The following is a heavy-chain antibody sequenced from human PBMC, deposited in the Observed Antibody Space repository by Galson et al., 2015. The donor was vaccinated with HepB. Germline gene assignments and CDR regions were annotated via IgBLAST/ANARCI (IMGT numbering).Heavy chain of an antibody. CDR3: AREGSAHADAFDI. Sequence: GLEWIGEIYNSGTTNYNPSLKSRVTISIDKSKNDFSLKLNSVTAADTAVYYCAREGSAHADAFDIWGQGTMVIVSS. D-gene: IGHD2-15*01. V-gene: IGHV4-4*02. J-gene: IGHJ3*02. CDR2: IYNSGTT.